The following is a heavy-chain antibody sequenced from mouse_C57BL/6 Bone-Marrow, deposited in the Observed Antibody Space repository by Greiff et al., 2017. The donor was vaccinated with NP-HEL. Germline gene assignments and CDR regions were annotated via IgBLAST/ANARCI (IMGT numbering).Heavy chain of an antibody. CDR1: GYEFSNYW. J-gene: IGHJ3*01. CDR3: ERGAY. V-gene: IGHV1-80*01. Sequence: VQLQQSGAELVKPGASVKISCKASGYEFSNYWMNWVKQRPGQGLEWIGQIYPGDGDTNYNGKFKDKATLTADKSSSTAYMQLSRLTSEDAAVYFCERGAYWGQGTLVTVSA. CDR2: IYPGDGDT.